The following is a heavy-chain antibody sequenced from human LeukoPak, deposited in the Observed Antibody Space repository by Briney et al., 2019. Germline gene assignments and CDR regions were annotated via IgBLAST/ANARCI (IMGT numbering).Heavy chain of an antibody. D-gene: IGHD6-6*01. Sequence: GGSLRLSCAPSGFTFSSYGLSWVRQAPGKGLEWVSAISDSGSDTYYADSVKGRFTISKDNSKNTLYLQMNSLRAEDTAVYYCAKRVPYSSSSVYFDSWGQGTLVTVSS. CDR1: GFTFSSYG. J-gene: IGHJ4*02. V-gene: IGHV3-23*01. CDR2: ISDSGSDT. CDR3: AKRVPYSSSSVYFDS.